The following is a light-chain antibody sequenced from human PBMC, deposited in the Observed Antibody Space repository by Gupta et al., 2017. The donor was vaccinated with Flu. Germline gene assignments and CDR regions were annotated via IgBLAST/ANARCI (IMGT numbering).Light chain of an antibody. Sequence: TVTITCASSTGAVTSGYYANWVQQKPGQPHRPLIYSTNNKHAVTPARFSGSLPGDKAALTLSGGQPDDEADYYCLLDYGGGNWVFGGGTKLTVL. CDR2: STN. V-gene: IGLV7-43*01. CDR1: TGAVTSGYY. J-gene: IGLJ3*02. CDR3: LLDYGGGNWV.